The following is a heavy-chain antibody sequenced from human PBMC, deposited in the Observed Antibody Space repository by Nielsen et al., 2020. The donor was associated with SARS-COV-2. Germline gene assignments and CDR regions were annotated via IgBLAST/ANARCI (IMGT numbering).Heavy chain of an antibody. CDR2: FDPEDGET. V-gene: IGHV1-24*01. CDR3: ARDVNMITFGGVMYYFDY. D-gene: IGHD3-16*01. Sequence: ASVKVSCKVSGYTLTELSMHWVRHAPGKGLEWMGGFDPEDGETIYAQKFQGRVTMTTDTSTSTAYMELRSLRSDDTAVYYCARDVNMITFGGVMYYFDYWGQGTLVTVSS. CDR1: GYTLTELS. J-gene: IGHJ4*02.